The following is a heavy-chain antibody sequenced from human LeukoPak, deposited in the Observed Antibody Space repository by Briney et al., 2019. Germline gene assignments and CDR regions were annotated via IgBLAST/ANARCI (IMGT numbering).Heavy chain of an antibody. CDR1: GFTFSSYW. CDR3: AKGGEWTSSEVGSDP. J-gene: IGHJ5*02. D-gene: IGHD3-3*01. Sequence: GGSLRLSCAASGFTFSSYWMSWVRQAPGKGLEWVANIKQDGSEKYYVDSVKGRFTISRDNAKNSLYLQMNSLRAEDTAVYYCAKGGEWTSSEVGSDPWGQGTLVTVSS. V-gene: IGHV3-7*01. CDR2: IKQDGSEK.